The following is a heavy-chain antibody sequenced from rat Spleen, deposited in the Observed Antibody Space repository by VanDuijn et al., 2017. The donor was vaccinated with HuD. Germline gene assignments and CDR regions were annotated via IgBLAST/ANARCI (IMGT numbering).Heavy chain of an antibody. CDR1: GFAFSDHY. CDR3: TRGGYFRY. CDR2: ISTGGGST. J-gene: IGHJ2*01. D-gene: IGHD2-5*01. Sequence: EVQLVESDGGLVQPGRSLKLSCAASGFAFSDHYVAWVRQGPTKGLEWVAYISTGGGSTYYRDSVKGRFTISRDTAQNILYLQMNSPTSEDTATYYCTRGGYFRYWGQGVMVTVSS. V-gene: IGHV5-27*01.